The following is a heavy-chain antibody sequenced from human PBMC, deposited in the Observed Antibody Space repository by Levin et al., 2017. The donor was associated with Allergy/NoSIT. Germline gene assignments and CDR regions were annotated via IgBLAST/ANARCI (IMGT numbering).Heavy chain of an antibody. CDR3: AGRTVVAWPFDV. J-gene: IGHJ3*01. D-gene: IGHD4-23*01. CDR1: GASMTTRDW. V-gene: IGHV4-4*02. CDR2: INHSGST. Sequence: SETLSLTCTVSGASMTTRDWWNWVRQPPETGLEWIGEINHSGSTVYNPSFRSRVTISLDTSKNEFSLTLTSMTDADSAVYFCAGRTVVAWPFDVWGRGTRVPVS.